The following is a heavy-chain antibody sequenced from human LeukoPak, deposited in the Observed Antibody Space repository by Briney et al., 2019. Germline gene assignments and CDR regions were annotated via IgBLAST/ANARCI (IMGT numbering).Heavy chain of an antibody. CDR3: ARSNGIQLWTYYFGY. CDR2: ISAYNGNT. J-gene: IGHJ4*02. V-gene: IGHV1-18*01. CDR1: GYTFTSYG. Sequence: ASVKVSCKASGYTFTSYGISWVRQAPGQGLEWMGWISAYNGNTNYAQKLQGRVTMTIDTSTSTAYMELRSLRSDDTAVYYCARSNGIQLWTYYFGYWGQGTLVTVSS. D-gene: IGHD5-18*01.